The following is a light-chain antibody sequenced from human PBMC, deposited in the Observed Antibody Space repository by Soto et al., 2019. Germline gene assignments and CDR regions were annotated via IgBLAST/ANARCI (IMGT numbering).Light chain of an antibody. CDR2: AAS. CDR3: QQANSFPWT. V-gene: IGKV1-12*01. J-gene: IGKJ1*01. Sequence: DIQMTQSPSSVSASVGDRVTITCRASQGVGSWLAWYQQKPGKATKLLIYAASSLQSGVPSRFSGSGAGTDFTLTISSLQPEDFATYNCQQANSFPWTFGQGTKVEIK. CDR1: QGVGSW.